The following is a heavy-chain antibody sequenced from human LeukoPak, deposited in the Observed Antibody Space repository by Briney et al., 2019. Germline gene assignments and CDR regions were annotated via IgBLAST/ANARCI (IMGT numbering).Heavy chain of an antibody. Sequence: GAALQISCEASGFNFNNYWVGWVRQLPGKGLEWMGIIYPGDYDTRYSPSFQGHVTISVDKSISTAYLKWRSLTASDTAMYFCAGHSFDTVDAFDVWGQGTIVTVSA. V-gene: IGHV5-51*01. CDR1: GFNFNNYW. CDR3: AGHSFDTVDAFDV. D-gene: IGHD2-2*02. CDR2: IYPGDYDT. J-gene: IGHJ3*01.